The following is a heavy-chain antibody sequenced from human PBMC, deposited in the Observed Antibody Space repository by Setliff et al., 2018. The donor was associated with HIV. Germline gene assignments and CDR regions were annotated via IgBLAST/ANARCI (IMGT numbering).Heavy chain of an antibody. D-gene: IGHD3-9*01. V-gene: IGHV4-4*02. CDR1: GGSISSSNW. Sequence: PSETLSLTCAVSGGSISSSNWWSWVRQPPGKGPEWIGEIYHSGSTYYNPSLKSRVTISVDTSKNQFSLKLSSVTAADTAVYYCARVWGQTYFDWSYYFDYWGQGTLVTVSS. J-gene: IGHJ4*02. CDR2: IYHSGST. CDR3: ARVWGQTYFDWSYYFDY.